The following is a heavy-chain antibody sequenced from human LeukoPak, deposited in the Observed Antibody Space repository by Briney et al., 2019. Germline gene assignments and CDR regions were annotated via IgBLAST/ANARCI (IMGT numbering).Heavy chain of an antibody. Sequence: GGSLRLSCAASEFTFNNYAVSWVRQAPGQGLEWVSTISGRGGITYYADSVKGRFTISRDNSKNTVFLQMNSLRVDDTADYYCAKALRETHRPVYSYYYMDVWGKGTTVTVSS. J-gene: IGHJ6*03. CDR2: ISGRGGIT. CDR3: AKALRETHRPVYSYYYMDV. V-gene: IGHV3-23*01. CDR1: EFTFNNYA. D-gene: IGHD2-21*01.